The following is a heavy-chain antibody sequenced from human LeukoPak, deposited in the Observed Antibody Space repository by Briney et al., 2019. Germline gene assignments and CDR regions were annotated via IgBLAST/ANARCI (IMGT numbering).Heavy chain of an antibody. V-gene: IGHV1-69*13. J-gene: IGHJ3*02. CDR2: IIPIFGTA. CDR1: GYTFTGYY. CDR3: AKVPFRRRLVEARQNAFDI. D-gene: IGHD6-6*01. Sequence: GASVKVSCKASGYTFTGYYMHWVRQAPGQGLEWMGGIIPIFGTANYAQKFQGRVTITADESTSTAYMELSSLRSEDTAVYYCAKVPFRRRLVEARQNAFDIWGQGTMVTVSS.